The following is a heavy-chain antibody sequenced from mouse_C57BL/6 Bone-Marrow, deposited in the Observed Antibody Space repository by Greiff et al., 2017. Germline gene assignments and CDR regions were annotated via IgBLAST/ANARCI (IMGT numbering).Heavy chain of an antibody. CDR1: GYTFTGYW. J-gene: IGHJ2*01. D-gene: IGHD3-3*01. CDR3: ARPPHEGPLDY. CDR2: ILPGSGST. V-gene: IGHV1-9*01. Sequence: VKLLESGAELMKPGASVKLSCKATGYTFTGYWIEWVKQRPGHGLEWIGEILPGSGSTNYNAKFKGKATFTADTSSNTSYMQLSSLTTEDSAIYSCARPPHEGPLDYWGQGTTLTVSS.